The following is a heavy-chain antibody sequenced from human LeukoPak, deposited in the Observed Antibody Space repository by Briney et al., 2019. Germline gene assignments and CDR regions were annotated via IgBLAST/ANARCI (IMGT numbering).Heavy chain of an antibody. Sequence: SVKVSCKASGGTFSSYAISWVRQAPGQGLEWMGGIIPIFGTANYAQKFQGRVTITADESTSTAYMELSSLRSEDTAVYYCARDWPRIVVVVAATTDGIFDYWGQGTLVTVSS. J-gene: IGHJ4*02. CDR3: ARDWPRIVVVVAATTDGIFDY. D-gene: IGHD2-15*01. CDR2: IIPIFGTA. V-gene: IGHV1-69*13. CDR1: GGTFSSYA.